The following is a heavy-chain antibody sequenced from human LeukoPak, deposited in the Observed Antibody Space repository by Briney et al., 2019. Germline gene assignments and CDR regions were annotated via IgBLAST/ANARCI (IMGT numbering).Heavy chain of an antibody. CDR2: ISGSGGST. D-gene: IGHD1-26*01. CDR1: GFTFSSYA. CDR3: AKAEVGARYYFDY. J-gene: IGHJ4*02. Sequence: GGSLRLSCAASGFTFSSYAMSWVRQAPGKGLGWISAISGSGGSTYYADSVKGRFTISRDNSKNTLYLQMNSLRAEDTAVYYCAKAEVGARYYFDYWGQGTLVTVSS. V-gene: IGHV3-23*01.